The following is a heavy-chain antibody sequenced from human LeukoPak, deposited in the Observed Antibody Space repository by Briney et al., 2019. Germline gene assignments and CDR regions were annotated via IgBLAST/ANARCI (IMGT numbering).Heavy chain of an antibody. Sequence: SETLSLTCTVSGYSISSGYYWGWIRQPPGKGLEWIGSIYHSGSTYYNPSLKSRVTISVDMSKNQFSLKLSSVTAADTAVYYCARIHLGYCTNGVCYGAFDIWGQGTMVTVSS. J-gene: IGHJ3*02. CDR3: ARIHLGYCTNGVCYGAFDI. D-gene: IGHD2-8*01. CDR2: IYHSGST. V-gene: IGHV4-38-2*02. CDR1: GYSISSGYY.